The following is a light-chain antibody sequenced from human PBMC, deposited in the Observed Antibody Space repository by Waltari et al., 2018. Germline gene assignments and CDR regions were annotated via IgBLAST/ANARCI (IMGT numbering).Light chain of an antibody. J-gene: IGKJ2*01. CDR1: QSIATR. Sequence: DIQMTQSPSSLSASVGDRVTITCRASQSIATRLNWYQQKPGKAPKGLIYDASTLQSGVPSRFSGSASGTDFTLTISSLQPEDSASYFCQQSSRLPYTFGQGTKLEMK. CDR2: DAS. V-gene: IGKV1-39*01. CDR3: QQSSRLPYT.